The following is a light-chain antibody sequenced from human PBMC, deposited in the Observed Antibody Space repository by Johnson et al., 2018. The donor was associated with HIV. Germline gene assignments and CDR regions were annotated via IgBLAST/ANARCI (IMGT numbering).Light chain of an antibody. CDR3: GTWDSSLSAYV. CDR1: SSNIGRNY. Sequence: QSALTQPPSVSAAPGQKVTISCSGSSSNIGRNYVSWYQQLPGTAPKLLIFDNNKRPSGIPDRFSASKSGTSATLGITGPQPGDAADYYCGTWDSSLSAYVFGTGTKVTVL. CDR2: DNN. V-gene: IGLV1-51*01. J-gene: IGLJ1*01.